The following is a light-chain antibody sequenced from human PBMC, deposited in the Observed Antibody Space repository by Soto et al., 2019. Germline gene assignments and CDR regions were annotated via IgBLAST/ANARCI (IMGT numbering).Light chain of an antibody. CDR2: YDS. Sequence: SYELTQPPSVSVAPGKTARITCGGNNIGSKSVHWYQQKPGQAPVLVIYYDSDRPSGIPERFSGSNSGNTATLTISRVEAGDEADYYCQVWDSSSDHLVFGTGTKPTVL. V-gene: IGLV3-21*04. J-gene: IGLJ1*01. CDR1: NIGSKS. CDR3: QVWDSSSDHLV.